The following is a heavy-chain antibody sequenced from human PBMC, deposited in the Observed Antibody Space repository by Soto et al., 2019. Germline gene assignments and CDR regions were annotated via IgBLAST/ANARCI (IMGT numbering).Heavy chain of an antibody. D-gene: IGHD1-1*01. Sequence: QVQLVESGGGVVQPGRSLRLSCAASGFTFSSYAMHWVRQAPGKGLEWLAVLSYDGSNKYYADSVKGRLTISRDNSKTTRYLQMNSLRAEDTAVYYCARERLRYNWNDFPYYYYGMDVWGQGTTVTVSS. CDR3: ARERLRYNWNDFPYYYYGMDV. J-gene: IGHJ6*02. CDR1: GFTFSSYA. V-gene: IGHV3-30-3*01. CDR2: LSYDGSNK.